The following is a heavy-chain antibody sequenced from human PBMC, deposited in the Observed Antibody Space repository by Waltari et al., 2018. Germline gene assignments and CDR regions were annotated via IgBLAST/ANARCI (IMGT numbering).Heavy chain of an antibody. J-gene: IGHJ6*02. CDR3: VRSAFLDV. Sequence: EVQLVGSGGGLVQPGGSVGLSSAASGFSFSTYWRNGARQAPGEGLVGVSRIKSDGSTTAYADSVKGRFTTARDNAKNTLYLQMNSLRADDTAVYYCVRSAFLDVWGQGTTVTVSS. D-gene: IGHD3-16*01. CDR2: IKSDGSTT. V-gene: IGHV3-74*01. CDR1: GFSFSTYW.